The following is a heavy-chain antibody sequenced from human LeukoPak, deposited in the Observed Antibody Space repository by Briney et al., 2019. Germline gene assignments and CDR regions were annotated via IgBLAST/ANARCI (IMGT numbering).Heavy chain of an antibody. J-gene: IGHJ4*02. CDR3: AKEVGYGSPYFDY. Sequence: GGSLRLSFAASGFTFSNYGMNWVRQAPAKGREWVALISFDESSEYYADSVKGRFSISRDNSKNTLYLQMNNARVDDTAVYYCAKEVGYGSPYFDYWGQGTLVTVSS. CDR2: ISFDESSE. CDR1: GFTFSNYG. V-gene: IGHV3-30*18. D-gene: IGHD5-12*01.